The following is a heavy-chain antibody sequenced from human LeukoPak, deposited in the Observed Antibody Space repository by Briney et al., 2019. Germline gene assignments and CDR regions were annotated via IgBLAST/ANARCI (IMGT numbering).Heavy chain of an antibody. CDR2: FDPEDGET. CDR3: ARAPGSGSYSAFDY. D-gene: IGHD1-26*01. Sequence: ASVKVSCKVSGYTLTELSMHWVRQAPGKGLEWMGGFDPEDGETTYAQKFQGRVTMTEDTSTDTAYMELSSLRSEDTAVYYCARAPGSGSYSAFDYWGQGTLVTVSS. V-gene: IGHV1-24*01. J-gene: IGHJ4*02. CDR1: GYTLTELS.